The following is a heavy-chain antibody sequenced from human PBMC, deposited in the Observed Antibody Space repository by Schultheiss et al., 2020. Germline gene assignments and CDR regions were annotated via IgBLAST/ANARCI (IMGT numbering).Heavy chain of an antibody. D-gene: IGHD5-24*01. J-gene: IGHJ4*02. Sequence: GGSLRLSCAASGFTFSSYDMHWVRQATGKGLEWVSAIGTAGDTYYPGSVKGRFTISRDNGKNTLYLQMNSLRVEDTAVYYCASRMATLFDYWGQGTLVTVSS. CDR2: IGTAGDT. CDR3: ASRMATLFDY. CDR1: GFTFSSYD. V-gene: IGHV3-13*01.